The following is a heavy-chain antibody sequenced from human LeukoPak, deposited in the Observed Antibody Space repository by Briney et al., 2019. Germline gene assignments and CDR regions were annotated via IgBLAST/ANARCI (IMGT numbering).Heavy chain of an antibody. Sequence: PSETLSLTCAVYGGSFSGYYWSWIRQPPGKGLEWIGEINHSGSTNYNPSLKSRVTISVDASKNQFSLKLSSVTAADTAVYYCARDYGGGYAEYFQHWGQGTLVTVSS. CDR2: INHSGST. V-gene: IGHV4-34*01. CDR3: ARDYGGGYAEYFQH. J-gene: IGHJ1*01. CDR1: GGSFSGYY. D-gene: IGHD4-23*01.